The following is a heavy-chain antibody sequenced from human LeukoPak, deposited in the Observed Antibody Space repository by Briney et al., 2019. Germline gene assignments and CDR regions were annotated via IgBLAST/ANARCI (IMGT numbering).Heavy chain of an antibody. V-gene: IGHV4-34*01. CDR1: GGSFSGYY. CDR3: ASLNRYSSSWTYYYYYMDV. D-gene: IGHD6-13*01. J-gene: IGHJ6*03. Sequence: MASETLSLTCAVYGGSFSGYYWSWIRQPPGKGLEWIGEINHSGSTNYNPSLKSRVTISVDTSKNQFSLKRSSVTAADTAVYYCASLNRYSSSWTYYYYYMDVWGKGTTVTVSS. CDR2: INHSGST.